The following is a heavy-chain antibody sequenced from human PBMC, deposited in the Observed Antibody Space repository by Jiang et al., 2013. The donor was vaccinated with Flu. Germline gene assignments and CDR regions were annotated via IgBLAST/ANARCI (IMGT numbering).Heavy chain of an antibody. Sequence: EVKKPGESLKISCKGSGYRFTNYWIGWVRQMPGKGLEWMGIIYPGDSDTRYSPSFQGQVTISADKSISIAYLQWSSLKASDTAMYYCARAGLGYSPSDWFDPWGQGTLITVSS. CDR2: IYPGDSDT. CDR1: GYRFTNYW. D-gene: IGHD3-22*01. J-gene: IGHJ5*02. CDR3: ARAGLGYSPSDWFDP. V-gene: IGHV5-51*01.